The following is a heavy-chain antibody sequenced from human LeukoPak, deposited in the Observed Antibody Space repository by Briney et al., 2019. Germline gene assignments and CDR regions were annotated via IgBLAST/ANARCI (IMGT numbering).Heavy chain of an antibody. CDR1: GFTFSRYW. J-gene: IGHJ4*02. CDR2: IKEDGSEK. CDR3: TRHPALY. Sequence: GVLRLSCAASGFTFSRYWMSWVRQAPGKGLEWVANIKEDGSEKYYVDSVKGRFIISRDDAENSLYLQMNSLRAEDTAVYYCTRHPALYWGQGTLVTVSS. V-gene: IGHV3-7*01.